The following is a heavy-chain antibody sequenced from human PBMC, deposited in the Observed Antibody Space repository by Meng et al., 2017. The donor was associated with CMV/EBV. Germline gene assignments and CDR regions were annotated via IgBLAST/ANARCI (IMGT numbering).Heavy chain of an antibody. D-gene: IGHD1-26*01. J-gene: IGHJ4*02. CDR2: INWNGGST. CDR1: GFTFDDYG. V-gene: IGHV3-20*01. CDR3: ARDGGGSFDY. Sequence: GGSLRLSCAASGFTFDDYGVSWVRQAPGKGLEWVSGINWNGGSTGYADSVKGRFTISRDNAKNSLYLQMNSLRAEDTALYHCARDGGGSFDYWGQGTLVTVSS.